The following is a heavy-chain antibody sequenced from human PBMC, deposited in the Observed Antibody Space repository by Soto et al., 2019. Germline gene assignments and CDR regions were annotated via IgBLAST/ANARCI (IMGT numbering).Heavy chain of an antibody. V-gene: IGHV3-23*01. CDR1: GCTFSSYA. CDR2: ISGSGGST. Sequence: GGSLRLSCAASGCTFSSYAMSWVRQAPGKGLEWVSAISGSGGSTYYADSVKGRFTISRDNSKTTLYLQMNSLRAEDTAVYYCAKDSDTAMVSYYYYGMDVWGQGTTVTVSS. J-gene: IGHJ6*02. D-gene: IGHD5-18*01. CDR3: AKDSDTAMVSYYYYGMDV.